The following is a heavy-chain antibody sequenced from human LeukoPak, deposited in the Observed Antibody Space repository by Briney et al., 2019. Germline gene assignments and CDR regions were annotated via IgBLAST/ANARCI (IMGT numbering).Heavy chain of an antibody. CDR1: EFTFSNYA. CDR2: ISYDGTNK. D-gene: IGHD3-9*01. V-gene: IGHV3-30-3*01. J-gene: IGHJ4*01. CDR3: ARVPRYFTVSQPTGYFDC. Sequence: QPGGSLRLSCAASEFTFSNYAMHWVRQAPGKGLEWVAIISYDGTNKYYADSVKGRFTISRDNSKNTLYLQMNSLRAEDTAVYYCARVPRYFTVSQPTGYFDCWGQGTLVTVSS.